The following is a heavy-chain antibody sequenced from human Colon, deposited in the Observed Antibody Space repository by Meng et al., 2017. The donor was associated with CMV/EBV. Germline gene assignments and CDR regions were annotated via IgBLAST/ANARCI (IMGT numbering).Heavy chain of an antibody. CDR3: AKVLPTVSARPLGLDY. CDR1: GFSFRANA. V-gene: IGHV3-23*01. J-gene: IGHJ4*02. D-gene: IGHD6-6*01. Sequence: GESLKISCVASGFSFRANAMTWVRQAPGKGLVWVSSISASGGDTAYADSVEGRFTISRDNSRNTLSLLMNSLRPEDTAIYYCAKVLPTVSARPLGLDYWGPGTLVTVSS. CDR2: ISASGGDT.